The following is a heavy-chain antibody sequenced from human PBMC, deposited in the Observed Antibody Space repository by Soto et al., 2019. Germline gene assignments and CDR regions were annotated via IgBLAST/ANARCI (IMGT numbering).Heavy chain of an antibody. Sequence: QVQLQESGPGLVKPSQTLSLTCTVSGGSISSGGYYWSWIRQHPGKGLEWIGYIYYSGSTYYNPSLKSRVTTSVDTSKNQFSLKLSSVAAADTAVYYCASGRRSSSSDYYMDVWGKGTTVTVSS. CDR1: GGSISSGGYY. CDR3: ASGRRSSSSDYYMDV. CDR2: IYYSGST. J-gene: IGHJ6*03. D-gene: IGHD6-6*01. V-gene: IGHV4-31*03.